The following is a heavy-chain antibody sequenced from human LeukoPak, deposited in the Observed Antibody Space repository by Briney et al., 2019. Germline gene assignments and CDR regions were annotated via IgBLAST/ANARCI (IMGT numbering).Heavy chain of an antibody. CDR3: ARLMVRGVISSPVDY. Sequence: SETVSLTCTVSGGSVSSGSYYWSWIRQPPGKGLEWIGYIYYSGSTNYSPSLKSRVTISVDTSKNQFSLKLSSVTAADTAVYYCARLMVRGVISSPVDYWGQGTLVTVSS. J-gene: IGHJ4*02. CDR2: IYYSGST. D-gene: IGHD3-10*01. CDR1: GGSVSSGSYY. V-gene: IGHV4-61*01.